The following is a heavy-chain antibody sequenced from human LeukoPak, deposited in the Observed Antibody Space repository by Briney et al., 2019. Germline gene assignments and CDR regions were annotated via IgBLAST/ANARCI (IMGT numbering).Heavy chain of an antibody. J-gene: IGHJ4*02. CDR3: ARGRCSVLDYYYDSSGYKEFYFDY. CDR1: GGSISSSSYY. D-gene: IGHD3-22*01. Sequence: SETLSLTCTVSGGSISSSSYYWGWIRQPPGKGLEWIGSIYYSGSTYYNPSLKSRVTISVDTSKNQFSLKLSSVTAADTAVYYCARGRCSVLDYYYDSSGYKEFYFDYWGQGTLVTVSS. V-gene: IGHV4-39*01. CDR2: IYYSGST.